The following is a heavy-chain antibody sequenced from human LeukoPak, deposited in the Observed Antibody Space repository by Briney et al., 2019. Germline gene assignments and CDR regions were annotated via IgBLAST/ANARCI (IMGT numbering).Heavy chain of an antibody. V-gene: IGHV5-51*01. CDR1: GYRFSNHW. CDR3: ARHQGQDYYYMDV. Sequence: GESLKISCQGSGYRFSNHWIGWVRQKPGKGLEWMGLIFPDDSDTKYGPSLQGQVTFSVDKPINTAYLQWSSLKASDTAMYYCARHQGQDYYYMDVWGKGTTVTVSS. CDR2: IFPDDSDT. J-gene: IGHJ6*03.